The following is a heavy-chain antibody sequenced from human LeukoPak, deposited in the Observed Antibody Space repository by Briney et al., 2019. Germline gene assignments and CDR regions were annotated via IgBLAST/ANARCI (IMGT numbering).Heavy chain of an antibody. CDR3: QQVEPFDY. J-gene: IGHJ4*02. CDR2: TYYRSKWYN. V-gene: IGHV6-1*01. Sequence: SQTLSLTCAISGDSVSSKSAAWNWIRRSPSRGLEWLGRTYYRSKWYNDYAVSVQSRININPDTSKNQFSLQLNSVTPDCARSPFRQQVEPFDYWGQGALVTVSS. CDR1: GDSVSSKSAA. D-gene: IGHD6-13*01.